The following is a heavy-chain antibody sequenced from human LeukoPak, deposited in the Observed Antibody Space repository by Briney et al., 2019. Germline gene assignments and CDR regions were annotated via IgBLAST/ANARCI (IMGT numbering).Heavy chain of an antibody. CDR2: INYSGST. Sequence: SETLSLTCAVYGGSFSGYYWTWIRQPPGKGLEWIGEINYSGSTNYNPSLKSRVTISVDTSKNQFSLELSSVTAADTAVYYCARGPSERYYESSGYYYFDYWGQGTLGTVSS. D-gene: IGHD3-22*01. CDR3: ARGPSERYYESSGYYYFDY. J-gene: IGHJ4*02. CDR1: GGSFSGYY. V-gene: IGHV4-34*01.